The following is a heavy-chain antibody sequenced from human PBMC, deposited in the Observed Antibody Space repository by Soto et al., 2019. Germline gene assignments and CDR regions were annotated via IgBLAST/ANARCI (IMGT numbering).Heavy chain of an antibody. Sequence: QLQQWGAGLLKPSETLSLTCVVSGGSFSTYYYNWIRQSPGKGLEWIGEINHSGSNNYSPSLKSRVTMSLYMSKNQLCLNMISVSSADAAVDYCVRGGSNDGQVAFDVWCQGTMVTVSS. CDR3: VRGGSNDGQVAFDV. V-gene: IGHV4-34*01. J-gene: IGHJ3*01. D-gene: IGHD3-16*01. CDR1: GGSFSTYY. CDR2: INHSGSN.